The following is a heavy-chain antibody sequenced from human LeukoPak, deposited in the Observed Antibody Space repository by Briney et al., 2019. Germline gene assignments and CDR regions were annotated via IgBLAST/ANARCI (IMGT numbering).Heavy chain of an antibody. Sequence: PGGSLRLSCAASGFTFSSYAMSWVRQAPGKGLEWVSGISGSDTFYADFVKGRFTISRDKSRNTVFLQMNTLRVEDGATYYCATPYEIYGDFWGPGTLVTVSS. CDR2: ISGSDT. J-gene: IGHJ4*02. V-gene: IGHV3-23*01. D-gene: IGHD2/OR15-2a*01. CDR3: ATPYEIYGDF. CDR1: GFTFSSYA.